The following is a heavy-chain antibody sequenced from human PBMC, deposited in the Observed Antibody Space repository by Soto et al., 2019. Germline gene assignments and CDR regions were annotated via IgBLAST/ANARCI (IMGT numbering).Heavy chain of an antibody. CDR2: ISAYNGNT. J-gene: IGHJ6*02. CDR3: SRVRGGYDTRYYGMDV. CDR1: GYPFTSYG. V-gene: IGHV1-18*01. Sequence: QVQLVPSGAEVKKPGAAVKVACKAAGYPFTSYGISWVRHAPGQGRAWMGWISAYNGNTNYSQKLQGRVTMTTDTATSNAYMELRSLRSDDTAVYYCSRVRGGYDTRYYGMDVWGQGTTVTGSS. D-gene: IGHD5-12*01.